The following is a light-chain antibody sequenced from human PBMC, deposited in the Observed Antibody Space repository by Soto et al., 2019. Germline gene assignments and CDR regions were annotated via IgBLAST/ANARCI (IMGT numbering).Light chain of an antibody. CDR1: QSISRS. J-gene: IGKJ2*01. V-gene: IGKV1-39*01. Sequence: DIQLTQSPSSLSASVGDRVTITCRASQSISRSVNWYQQRPGKAPKLLIYAASTLQSGVPSRFSCSGSTTDFTLTISSLQPEDFGIFHCQQSYSSPYSFGQGTKLEIK. CDR2: AAS. CDR3: QQSYSSPYS.